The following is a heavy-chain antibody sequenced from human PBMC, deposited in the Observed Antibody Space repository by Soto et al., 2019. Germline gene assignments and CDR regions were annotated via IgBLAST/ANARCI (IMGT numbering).Heavy chain of an antibody. J-gene: IGHJ5*02. Sequence: QERLVESGGGVVQPGRSLRLSCAVSGFTFSDYAMHWVRQAPGKGLEWVALIWHDGLNEFYADSVRGRFTISRDISNKTSYLQMNTLTSEDTAVYYCTKRRGDAYNRGVGLDQWGQGHLVPPSS. V-gene: IGHV3-33*08. CDR2: IWHDGLNE. D-gene: IGHD3-10*01. CDR3: TKRRGDAYNRGVGLDQ. CDR1: GFTFSDYA.